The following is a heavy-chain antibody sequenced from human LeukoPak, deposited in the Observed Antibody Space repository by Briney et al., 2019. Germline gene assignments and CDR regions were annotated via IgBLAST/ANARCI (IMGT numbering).Heavy chain of an antibody. J-gene: IGHJ6*02. CDR2: ISAYNGNT. V-gene: IGHV1-18*01. CDR1: GYTFTSYG. CDR3: ARDVEGYSGAYYYYYGMDV. D-gene: IGHD2-15*01. Sequence: ASVKVSCKASGYTFTSYGISWVRQAPGQGLEWMGWISAYNGNTNYAQKLQGRVTMTTDTSTSTAYMELRSLRSDDTAVYYCARDVEGYSGAYYYYYGMDVWGQGTTVTVSS.